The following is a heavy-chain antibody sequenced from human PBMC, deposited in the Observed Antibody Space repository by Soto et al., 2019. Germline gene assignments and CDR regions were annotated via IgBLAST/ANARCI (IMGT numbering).Heavy chain of an antibody. CDR2: INPNSGGT. Sequence: GASVKVSCKASGYTFTGYCMHWVRQAPGQGLEWMEWINPNSGGTNYAQKFQGWVTMTRDTSISTAYMELSRLRSDDTAVYYCARTYYYGSGSYSFDPWGQGTLVTVSS. CDR3: ARTYYYGSGSYSFDP. J-gene: IGHJ5*02. D-gene: IGHD3-10*01. CDR1: GYTFTGYC. V-gene: IGHV1-2*04.